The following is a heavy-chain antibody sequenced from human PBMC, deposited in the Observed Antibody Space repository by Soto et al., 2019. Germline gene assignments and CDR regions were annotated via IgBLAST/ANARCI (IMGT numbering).Heavy chain of an antibody. V-gene: IGHV1-58*01. D-gene: IGHD2-8*01. CDR2: IVAGSGKT. J-gene: IGHJ1*01. Sequence: QVQVVQSGPEVKKPGTSVKVSCKASGLSFATSAVQWVRQAPGQRLEWIGWIVAGSGKTNYAHQFQERLAISRDMSTGTAFLDIHSLRSEDTAVYYCAADQLYSLGWGQGTLVNVAS. CDR3: AADQLYSLG. CDR1: GLSFATSA.